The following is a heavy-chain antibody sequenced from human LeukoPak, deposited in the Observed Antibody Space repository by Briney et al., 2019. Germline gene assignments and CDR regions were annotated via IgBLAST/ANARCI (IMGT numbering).Heavy chain of an antibody. CDR2: IDPSNGGT. Sequence: ASVKVSCKTSGYTFTHFNINWVRRVPGQGLEWMGQIDPSNGGTRYVQKFQGRVTMTRDTSINTAYMDLSSLTSDDTAVYYCTRTWNTEAYRSTSCFEPDFDCWGQGTLVTVSS. J-gene: IGHJ4*02. V-gene: IGHV1-2*06. D-gene: IGHD2-2*01. CDR3: TRTWNTEAYRSTSCFEPDFDC. CDR1: GYTFTHFN.